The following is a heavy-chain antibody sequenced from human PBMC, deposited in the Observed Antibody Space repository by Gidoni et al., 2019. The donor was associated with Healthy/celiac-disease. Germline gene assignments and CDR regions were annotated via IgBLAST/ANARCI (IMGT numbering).Heavy chain of an antibody. CDR3: ARARGYSSGYYYGY. CDR1: GWSFSGYS. D-gene: IGHD3-22*01. J-gene: IGHJ4*02. Sequence: QVQLQQWGAGLLKPSETLSLTCAVYGWSFSGYSWSWIRQPPGKGLEWIGEINHSGSTNYHPSLKSRVTISVDTSKNQFSLKLSSVTAADTAVYYCARARGYSSGYYYGYWGQGTLVTVSS. CDR2: INHSGST. V-gene: IGHV4-34*01.